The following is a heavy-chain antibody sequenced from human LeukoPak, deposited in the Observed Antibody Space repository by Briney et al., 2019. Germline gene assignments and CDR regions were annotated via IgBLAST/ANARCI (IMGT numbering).Heavy chain of an antibody. V-gene: IGHV3-23*01. CDR3: AKMRGQYYHSYYMDA. J-gene: IGHJ6*03. Sequence: AGSLRLSCAASGYIFSSYAMCWCRQAPGKKREEGSDGGSGGSTYYADSVKGRFTVSRDNSKSTLYLQMNSLTAEDTAVYYCAKMRGQYYHSYYMDAWGKGTTVTVSS. CDR1: GYIFSSYA. CDR2: GGSGGST.